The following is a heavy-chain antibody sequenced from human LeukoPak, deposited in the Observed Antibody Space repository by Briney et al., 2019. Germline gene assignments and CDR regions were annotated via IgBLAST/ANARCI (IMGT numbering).Heavy chain of an antibody. CDR3: VRDFRSADY. Sequence: GGSLRLSCAASGFTFSTYCMHWVRQAPGKGPMWVSRICPDGTVANYADSVKARFIISRDNARNTVYLQMNSLRVEDTAVYYCVRDFRSADYWGQGTLVTVSS. CDR2: ICPDGTVA. J-gene: IGHJ4*02. CDR1: GFTFSTYC. V-gene: IGHV3-74*01.